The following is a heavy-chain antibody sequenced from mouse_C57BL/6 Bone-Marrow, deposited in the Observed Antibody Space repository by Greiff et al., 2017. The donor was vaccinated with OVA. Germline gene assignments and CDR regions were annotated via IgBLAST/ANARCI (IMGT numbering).Heavy chain of an antibody. Sequence: EVQRVESGPGLVKPSQSLSLTCSVTGYSITSGYYWNWIRQFPGNKLEWMGYISYDGSNNYNPSLKNRISITRDTSKNQFFLKLNSVTTEDTATYYCAREWVFDYWGQGTTLTVSS. J-gene: IGHJ2*01. V-gene: IGHV3-6*01. CDR3: AREWVFDY. CDR2: ISYDGSN. CDR1: GYSITSGYY.